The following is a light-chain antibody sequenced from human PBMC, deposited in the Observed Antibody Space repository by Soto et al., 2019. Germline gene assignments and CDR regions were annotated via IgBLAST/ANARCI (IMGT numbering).Light chain of an antibody. Sequence: EIVLTQSPATLSLSPGDRATLFCRASQSVGGYLGWYQQRPGQAPRLLIYDASNRVPGVPDRFSASGSGTAFTLSISSLEPEDFAVYYCQQRNGWPRTFGQGTKVEIK. V-gene: IGKV3-11*01. CDR1: QSVGGY. CDR3: QQRNGWPRT. CDR2: DAS. J-gene: IGKJ1*01.